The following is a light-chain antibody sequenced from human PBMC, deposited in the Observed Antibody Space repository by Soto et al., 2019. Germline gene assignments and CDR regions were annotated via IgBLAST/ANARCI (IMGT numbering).Light chain of an antibody. Sequence: QSALTQPPSASGSPGQSVTISCTGTSSDVGYYNSVSWYQQHPGKAPKLIIYEVNKRPSGVPDRFSGSKSGNTASLTVSGLQVEDGGEYYRTSYEGGKKVVFGGGPKL. CDR1: SSDVGYYNS. V-gene: IGLV2-8*01. CDR3: TSYEGGKKVV. J-gene: IGLJ2*01. CDR2: EVN.